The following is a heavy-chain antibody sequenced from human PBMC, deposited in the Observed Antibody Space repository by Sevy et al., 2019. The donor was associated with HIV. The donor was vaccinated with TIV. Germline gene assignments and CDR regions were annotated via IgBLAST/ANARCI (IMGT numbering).Heavy chain of an antibody. CDR3: TTDTGISAYDFWSGRDDTFDN. V-gene: IGHV3-15*01. J-gene: IGHJ3*02. Sequence: GGSLRLSCAASGFTFSNAWMSWVRPAPGKGLEWVGRIKSKTDGGTTDYAEPVKGRFTISTDESKNTLYLQMNSLKTEDTAVYYCTTDTGISAYDFWSGRDDTFDNWGQGTMVTVSS. D-gene: IGHD3-3*01. CDR2: IKSKTDGGTT. CDR1: GFTFSNAW.